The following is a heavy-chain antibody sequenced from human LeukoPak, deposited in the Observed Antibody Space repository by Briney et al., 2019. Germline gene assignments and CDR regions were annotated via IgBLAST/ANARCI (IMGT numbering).Heavy chain of an antibody. CDR2: INTNTGNP. CDR3: ARAYQRLGGLSFPDQ. Sequence: ASVKVSCKASGYTFTSYAMSWVRQAPGQGLEWMGWINTNTGNPTYAQGFTGRFVFSLDTSVSTAYLQISSLKAENTAVYYCARAYQRLGGLSFPDQWGQGTLVSVSS. J-gene: IGHJ5*02. D-gene: IGHD3-16*02. V-gene: IGHV7-4-1*02. CDR1: GYTFTSYA.